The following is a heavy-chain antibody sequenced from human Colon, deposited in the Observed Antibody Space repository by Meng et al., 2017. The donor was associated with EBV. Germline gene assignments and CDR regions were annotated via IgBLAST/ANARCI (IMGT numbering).Heavy chain of an antibody. V-gene: IGHV4-34*01. Sequence: QVQLQQGGAGLLQPSEPLSLTCTVYGGPFSGFYWTWIRQSPGKGLEWIGEIDDSGNIIYNPSLKSRVTISGDTSKNQFSLNVSSVTAADTAVYYCARSRWLLLQLWGQGTLVTVSS. CDR3: ARSRWLLLQL. CDR1: GGPFSGFY. J-gene: IGHJ4*02. CDR2: IDDSGNI. D-gene: IGHD3-22*01.